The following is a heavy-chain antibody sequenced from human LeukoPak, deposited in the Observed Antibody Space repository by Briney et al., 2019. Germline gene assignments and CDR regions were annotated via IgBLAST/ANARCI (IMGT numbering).Heavy chain of an antibody. D-gene: IGHD1-26*01. CDR2: IYYNGST. V-gene: IGHV4-39*01. Sequence: SETLSLTCTVSGGSISSSSYYWGWIRQPPGKGLEWIGSIYYNGSTYYNPSLKSRVTISVDTSKNQFSLKLSSVTAADTAVYYCASGGVGATTIDYWGQGTLVTVSS. CDR1: GGSISSSSYY. J-gene: IGHJ4*02. CDR3: ASGGVGATTIDY.